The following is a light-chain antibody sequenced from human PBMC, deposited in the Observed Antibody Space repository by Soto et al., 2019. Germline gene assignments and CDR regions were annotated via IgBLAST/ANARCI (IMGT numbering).Light chain of an antibody. Sequence: AIRMTQSPSSLSASTGDRVTITCRASQGISSYLAWYQQKPGKAPKLLIYAASTLRSGVPSRFSGSGSGTDFPLTISCLQSEDFATYYCQQYYSYPWTFGQGTQVEIK. CDR2: AAS. CDR1: QGISSY. V-gene: IGKV1-8*01. CDR3: QQYYSYPWT. J-gene: IGKJ1*01.